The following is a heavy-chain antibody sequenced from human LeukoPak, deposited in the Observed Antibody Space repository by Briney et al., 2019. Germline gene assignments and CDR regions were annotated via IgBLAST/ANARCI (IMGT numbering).Heavy chain of an antibody. Sequence: PSETLSLTCAVYGGSFSGDYWSWIRQPPGKGLEWIGEINHSGSTNYNPSLKSRVTISVDTSKNQFSLKLSSVTAADTAVYYCARGPMSLWELAFDIWGQGTMVTVSS. D-gene: IGHD1-7*01. CDR2: INHSGST. J-gene: IGHJ3*02. V-gene: IGHV4-34*01. CDR3: ARGPMSLWELAFDI. CDR1: GGSFSGDY.